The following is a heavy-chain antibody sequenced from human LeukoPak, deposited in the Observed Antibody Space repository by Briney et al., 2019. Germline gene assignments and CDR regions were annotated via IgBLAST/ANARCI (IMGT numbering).Heavy chain of an antibody. Sequence: GGSLRLSCAASGFTFNSHTMNWVRQAPGKGLEWVSSIGGTSTYIYYADSVKGRFTISRDNAENSLYLQMNSLRAEDTAVYYCARGYSESSGRYAFHIWGQGTMVTVSS. CDR1: GFTFNSHT. J-gene: IGHJ3*02. V-gene: IGHV3-21*01. CDR2: IGGTSTYI. D-gene: IGHD3-22*01. CDR3: ARGYSESSGRYAFHI.